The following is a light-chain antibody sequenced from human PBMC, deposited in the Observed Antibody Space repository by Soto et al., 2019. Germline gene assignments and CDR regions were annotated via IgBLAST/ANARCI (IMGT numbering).Light chain of an antibody. Sequence: DIVLTQSPGTLSLYQGERATLSCRASQSVSSNHLAWYQQKPGQAPRLLIYGGSSRATGIPVRFSGSGSETDFTLTISSLEPEDFAVYYCPQYVILPITFGQGALLEI. CDR1: QSVSSNH. CDR3: PQYVILPIT. CDR2: GGS. J-gene: IGKJ5*01. V-gene: IGKV3-20*01.